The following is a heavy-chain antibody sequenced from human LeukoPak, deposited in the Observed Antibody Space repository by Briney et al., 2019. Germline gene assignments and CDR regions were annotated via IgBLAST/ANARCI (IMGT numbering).Heavy chain of an antibody. V-gene: IGHV3-21*01. J-gene: IGHJ6*02. CDR2: ISSSSSYI. CDR1: GFTFSSYS. CDR3: ARDQIPLLGYGMDV. Sequence: NPGGSLRLSCAASGFTFSSYSMNWVRQAPGKGLEWVSSISSSSSYIYYADSVKGRFTISRDNAKNSLYLQMNSLRAEDTAVYYCARDQIPLLGYGMDVWGQGTMVTVSS. D-gene: IGHD2-15*01.